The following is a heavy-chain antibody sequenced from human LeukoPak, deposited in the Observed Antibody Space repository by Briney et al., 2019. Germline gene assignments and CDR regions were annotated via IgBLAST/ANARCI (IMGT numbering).Heavy chain of an antibody. J-gene: IGHJ4*02. CDR1: GYTLTELS. CDR3: ARVVGSVAATYYFDY. V-gene: IGHV1-24*01. D-gene: IGHD6-6*01. Sequence: ASVKVSCKVSGYTLTELSMHWVRQAPGKGLEWMGGFDPEDGETIYAKKFQGRVTMTEDTSTDTAYMELSSLRSEDTAVYYCARVVGSVAATYYFDYWGQGTLVTVSS. CDR2: FDPEDGET.